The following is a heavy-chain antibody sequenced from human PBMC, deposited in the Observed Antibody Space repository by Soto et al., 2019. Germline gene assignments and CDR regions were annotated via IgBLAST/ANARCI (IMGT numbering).Heavy chain of an antibody. D-gene: IGHD3-9*01. CDR3: ARVVVDYDILTGYSSADYFDY. Sequence: QVQLQESGPGLVKPSQTLSLTCTVSGGSISSGGYYWSWIRQHPGKGLEWIGYVYFSGSTYYNPSLKRRVTISVDTSKNEFPLKLSSVTAADTVVYYCARVVVDYDILTGYSSADYFDYWGQGTLVTVSS. CDR1: GGSISSGGYY. J-gene: IGHJ4*02. CDR2: VYFSGST. V-gene: IGHV4-31*03.